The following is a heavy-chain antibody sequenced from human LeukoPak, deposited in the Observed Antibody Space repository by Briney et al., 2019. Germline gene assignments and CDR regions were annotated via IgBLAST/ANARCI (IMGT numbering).Heavy chain of an antibody. V-gene: IGHV3-48*03. J-gene: IGHJ4*02. Sequence: GGSLRLSYAASGFSFSSYEMNWVRQAPGKGLEWVSYISSSGSTIYYADSVKGRFTISRDNAKNSLYLQMNSLRVEDTAVYYCARDPEIAVAEGDFDYWGQGTLVTVSS. CDR1: GFSFSSYE. CDR2: ISSSGSTI. D-gene: IGHD6-19*01. CDR3: ARDPEIAVAEGDFDY.